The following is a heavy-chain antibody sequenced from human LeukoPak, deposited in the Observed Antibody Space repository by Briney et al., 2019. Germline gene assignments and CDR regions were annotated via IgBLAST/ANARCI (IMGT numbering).Heavy chain of an antibody. CDR3: ARAGYYYDSSCSYYYFDF. V-gene: IGHV4-4*07. CDR1: GGSINSFY. CDR2: IYTSGST. D-gene: IGHD3-22*01. J-gene: IGHJ4*02. Sequence: SETLSLTCTVSGGSINSFYWSWVRQPAGKGLEWIGHIYTSGSTNYNPSLKSRVTMSADTSKNQFSLKLSSVTAADTAVYYCARAGYYYDSSCSYYYFDFWGQGTLVTVSS.